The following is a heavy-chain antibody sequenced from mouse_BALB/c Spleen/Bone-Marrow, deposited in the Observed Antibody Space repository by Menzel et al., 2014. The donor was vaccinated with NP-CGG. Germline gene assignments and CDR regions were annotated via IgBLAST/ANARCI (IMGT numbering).Heavy chain of an antibody. CDR2: INVNGDTT. D-gene: IGHD2-4*01. CDR3: ARGYDYSSWFAY. V-gene: IGHV5-6-3*01. Sequence: VQLQQSGRGLVQPGGSLKLSCAASGFTFSSYGMSWVRQTPDKRLEMIATINVNGDTTYHPDSVKGRFTISRDNVKNTLYLQMSSLKSEDTAMYYCARGYDYSSWFAYWGQGTLVTVSA. CDR1: GFTFSSYG. J-gene: IGHJ3*01.